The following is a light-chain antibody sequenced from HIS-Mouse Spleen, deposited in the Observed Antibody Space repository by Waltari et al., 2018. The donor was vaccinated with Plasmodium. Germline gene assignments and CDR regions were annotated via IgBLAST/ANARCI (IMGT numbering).Light chain of an antibody. CDR2: RAS. CDR1: QSVSSN. Sequence: EIVMTQSPATLSVSPGERATLSCRASQSVSSNLAWYQQKPGQAPRLLICRASTRATGIPARFSGSGSGTEFTLTISSLQSEDFAVYYWQQYNNWSFTFGPGTKVDIK. V-gene: IGKV3-15*01. CDR3: QQYNNWSFT. J-gene: IGKJ3*01.